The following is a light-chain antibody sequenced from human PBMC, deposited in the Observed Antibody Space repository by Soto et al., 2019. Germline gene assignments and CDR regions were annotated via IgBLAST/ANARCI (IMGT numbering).Light chain of an antibody. V-gene: IGKV3-15*01. CDR1: QSISRN. CDR3: QQYANSPIT. CDR2: GAS. J-gene: IGKJ5*01. Sequence: ETVMTQSPATLSVSRGERATLSCRASQSISRNLAWYQQKPGQAPRLLIYGASTRATGIPARFSGRGSGTEFSLTISSLQSEDFAVYYCQQYANSPITFGQGTRLEIK.